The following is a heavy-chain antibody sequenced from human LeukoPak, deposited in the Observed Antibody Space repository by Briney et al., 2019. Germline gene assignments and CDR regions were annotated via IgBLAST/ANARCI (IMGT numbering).Heavy chain of an antibody. D-gene: IGHD1-26*01. CDR1: GFRFSNYW. Sequence: GGSLRLSCAASGFRFSNYWMTWVRQAPGKGLECVANIKTDGSAKYYPDSVNGRFTLSRDNAKNSLYLQMNKMRVEDTAIYYCTKALNLGISGWGQGTLVTVSS. V-gene: IGHV3-7*01. CDR3: TKALNLGISG. J-gene: IGHJ4*02. CDR2: IKTDGSAK.